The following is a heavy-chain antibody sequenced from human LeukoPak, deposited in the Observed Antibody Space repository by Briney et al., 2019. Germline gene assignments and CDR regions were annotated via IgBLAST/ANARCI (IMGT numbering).Heavy chain of an antibody. D-gene: IGHD6-13*01. CDR2: IKQDGSEK. V-gene: IGHV3-7*01. CDR3: AREGITAVGDY. J-gene: IGHJ4*02. CDR1: GFTFSSYW. Sequence: GGSLRLSCAASGFTFSSYWMSWVRQAPGKGLGWVANIKQDGSEKYYVDSVKGRFTISRDNAKNSLYLQVNSLRAEDTAVYYCAREGITAVGDYWGQGTPVTVSS.